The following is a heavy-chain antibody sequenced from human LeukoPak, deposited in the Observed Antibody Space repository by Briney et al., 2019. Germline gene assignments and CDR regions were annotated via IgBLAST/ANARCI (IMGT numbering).Heavy chain of an antibody. CDR2: ISSSSNTI. D-gene: IGHD2-2*01. J-gene: IGHJ5*02. V-gene: IGHV3-48*01. CDR1: GFTFSSYS. Sequence: GGSLRLSCAASGFTFSSYSMNWVRQAPGKGLECGSYISSSSNTIYYADSVKGRFTISRDNAKNSLYLQMNSLRAEDKTVYYCAREQVVVVPAAGFDPWGQGTLVTVSS. CDR3: AREQVVVVPAAGFDP.